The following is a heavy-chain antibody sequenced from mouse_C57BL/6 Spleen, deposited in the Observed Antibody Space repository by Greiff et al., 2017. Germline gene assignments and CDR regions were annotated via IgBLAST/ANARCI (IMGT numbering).Heavy chain of an antibody. J-gene: IGHJ4*01. CDR3: ARDPISYYGRGMDY. V-gene: IGHV1-64*01. Sequence: QVQLQQPGAELVKPGASVKLSCKASGYTFTSYWMHWVKQRPGQGLEWIGMIHPNSGSTNYNEKFQSKATLTVDKSSSTAYMPLSSLTSEDSAVYYCARDPISYYGRGMDYWGQGTSVTVSS. CDR1: GYTFTSYW. D-gene: IGHD1-1*01. CDR2: IHPNSGST.